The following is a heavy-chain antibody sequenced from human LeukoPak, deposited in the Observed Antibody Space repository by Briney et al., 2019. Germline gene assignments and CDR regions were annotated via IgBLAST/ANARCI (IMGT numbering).Heavy chain of an antibody. CDR2: INPSSGDT. CDR1: GYTFTGYY. J-gene: IGHJ4*02. Sequence: ASVKVSCKASGYTFTGYYIHWVRQAPGQGLEWMGWINPSSGDTNYAQKFQGRVTMTRDTSISTAYTELSRLRSDDTAVYYCARDSYDSSQFFDYWGRGTLVTVSS. CDR3: ARDSYDSSQFFDY. V-gene: IGHV1-2*02. D-gene: IGHD3-22*01.